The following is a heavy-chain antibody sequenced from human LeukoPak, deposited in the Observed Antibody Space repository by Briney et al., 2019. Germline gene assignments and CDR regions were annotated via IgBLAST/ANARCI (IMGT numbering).Heavy chain of an antibody. D-gene: IGHD3-10*01. V-gene: IGHV1-3*01. Sequence: ASVKVSCKTSGYTFTNYAMHWVCQAPGQRLEWMGLINGGKGDTKYSQKFQGRVTFTRDTSASTVYMELSSLTFEDTAVYYCARDSRGSGSYQGVDVWGKGTTVTVSS. CDR1: GYTFTNYA. J-gene: IGHJ6*04. CDR3: ARDSRGSGSYQGVDV. CDR2: INGGKGDT.